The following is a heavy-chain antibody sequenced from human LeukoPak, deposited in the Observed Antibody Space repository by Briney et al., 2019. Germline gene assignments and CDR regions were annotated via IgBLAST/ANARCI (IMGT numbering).Heavy chain of an antibody. V-gene: IGHV4-31*03. Sequence: PSETLSLTCTVSGGSISSGGYYWSWIRQHPGKGLEWIGYIYYSGSTYYNPSLKSRVTISVDTSKNQFSLKLSSVTAADTAVYYCARDSSGWYPSFDYWGQGTLVTVSS. CDR3: ARDSSGWYPSFDY. D-gene: IGHD6-19*01. CDR1: GGSISSGGYY. J-gene: IGHJ4*02. CDR2: IYYSGST.